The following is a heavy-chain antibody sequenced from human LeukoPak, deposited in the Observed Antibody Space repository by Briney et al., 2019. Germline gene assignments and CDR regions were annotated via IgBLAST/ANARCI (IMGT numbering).Heavy chain of an antibody. CDR1: GYTFNSYG. CDR3: VRVAPRTRLTPDY. J-gene: IGHJ4*02. Sequence: ASVKVSCKASGYTFNSYGISWVRQAPGQGLEWMGWISTYNGDTSYVQNLQGRVTMTTDTSTSTAYMELMRLRSDDTAVYYCVRVAPRTRLTPDYWGQRSLVT. D-gene: IGHD3-16*01. V-gene: IGHV1-18*01. CDR2: ISTYNGDT.